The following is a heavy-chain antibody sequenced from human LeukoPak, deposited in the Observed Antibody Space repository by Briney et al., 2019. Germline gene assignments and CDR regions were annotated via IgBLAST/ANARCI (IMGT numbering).Heavy chain of an antibody. V-gene: IGHV4-59*08. D-gene: IGHD3-10*01. CDR2: IFHSGST. CDR1: GDSFTAYY. Sequence: SETLSLTCTVSGDSFTAYYWNWIRQPPGTGPEWLGHIFHSGSTSYNPTLKGRVTMSIDASKNQFSLSLRSVTAADTAVYYCVRRPVNFVGSGSPFDSWGQGTLVSVSS. CDR3: VRRPVNFVGSGSPFDS. J-gene: IGHJ4*02.